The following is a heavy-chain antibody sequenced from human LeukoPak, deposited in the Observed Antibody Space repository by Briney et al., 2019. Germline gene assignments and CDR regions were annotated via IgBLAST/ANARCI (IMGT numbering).Heavy chain of an antibody. V-gene: IGHV3-13*01. Sequence: GGSLRLSCAASGFTFSSYDMHWVRQATGKGLEWVSAIGTAGDTYYPGSVKGRFTISRENAKNSLYLQMNSLRAEDTAVYYCAKTEYYYDSSGYYSIDYWGQGTLVTVSS. J-gene: IGHJ4*02. CDR2: IGTAGDT. CDR1: GFTFSSYD. D-gene: IGHD3-22*01. CDR3: AKTEYYYDSSGYYSIDY.